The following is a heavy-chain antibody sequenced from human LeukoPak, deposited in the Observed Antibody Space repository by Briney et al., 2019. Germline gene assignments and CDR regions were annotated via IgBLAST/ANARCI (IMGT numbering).Heavy chain of an antibody. J-gene: IGHJ4*02. V-gene: IGHV3-30-3*01. CDR3: ARARGRGYSYGTYFDY. CDR2: ISYDGSNK. Sequence: PGGSLRLSCAASGFTFSSYAMHWVRQAPGKGLEWAAVISYDGSNKYYADSVKGRFTISRDNSKNTLYLQMNSLRAEDTAVYYCARARGRGYSYGTYFDYWGQGTLVTVSS. D-gene: IGHD5-18*01. CDR1: GFTFSSYA.